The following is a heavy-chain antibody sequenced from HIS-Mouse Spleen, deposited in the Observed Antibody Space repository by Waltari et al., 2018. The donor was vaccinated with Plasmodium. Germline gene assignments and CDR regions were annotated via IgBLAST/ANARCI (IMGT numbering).Heavy chain of an antibody. V-gene: IGHV1-2*02. CDR3: ARDLAAAGHFDY. CDR1: GYTFTGYY. J-gene: IGHJ4*02. Sequence: QVQLVQSGAEVKKPGASVKVSCKASGYTFTGYYMHWVRQAPGQGLEWMGWINPNSGEPSISTAYMELSRLRSDDTAVYYCARDLAAAGHFDYWGQGTLVTVSS. CDR2: INPNSG. D-gene: IGHD6-13*01.